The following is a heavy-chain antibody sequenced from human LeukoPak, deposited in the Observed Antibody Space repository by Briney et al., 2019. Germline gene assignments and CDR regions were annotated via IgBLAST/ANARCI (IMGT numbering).Heavy chain of an antibody. CDR2: INHSGST. D-gene: IGHD3-16*01. V-gene: IGHV4-34*01. J-gene: IGHJ4*02. Sequence: SETLSLTCAVYGGSFSGYYWSWIRQPPGKGLEWIGEINHSGSTNYNPSLKSRVTISVDMSKNQFSLKLNSATAADTAVYYCVKEGEGSISHWGQGTLVTVSS. CDR3: VKEGEGSISH. CDR1: GGSFSGYY.